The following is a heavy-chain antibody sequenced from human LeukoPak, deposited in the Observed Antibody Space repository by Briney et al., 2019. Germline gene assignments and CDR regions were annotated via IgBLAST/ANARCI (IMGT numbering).Heavy chain of an antibody. CDR3: ARAGYSSGWYRRFWFDP. V-gene: IGHV4-61*02. D-gene: IGHD6-19*01. CDR1: GDSISSGDYY. CDR2: IYTSGST. Sequence: SETLSLTCTVSGDSISSGDYYWSWIRQPAGEGLEWIGRIYTSGSTNYNPSLKSRVTISVDKSKNQFSLKLSSVTAADTAVYYCARAGYSSGWYRRFWFDPWGQGTLVTVSS. J-gene: IGHJ5*02.